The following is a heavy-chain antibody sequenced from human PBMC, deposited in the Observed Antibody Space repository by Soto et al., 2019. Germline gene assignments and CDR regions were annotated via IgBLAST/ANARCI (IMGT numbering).Heavy chain of an antibody. CDR1: GGSISSSNW. CDR3: ARGSYSGSYWPIDY. D-gene: IGHD1-26*01. Sequence: QVQLQESGPGLVKPSGTLSLTCAVSGGSISSSNWWRWVRQPPGKGLEWIGEIYHSRSTNYNPSLKSRVTIAVDKSKNQFSLELSSVTAADTAVYYCARGSYSGSYWPIDYWGQGTLVTVSS. V-gene: IGHV4-4*02. J-gene: IGHJ4*02. CDR2: IYHSRST.